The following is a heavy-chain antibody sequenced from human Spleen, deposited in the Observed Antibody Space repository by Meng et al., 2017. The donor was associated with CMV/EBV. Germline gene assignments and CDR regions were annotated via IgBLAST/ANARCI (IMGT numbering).Heavy chain of an antibody. CDR1: GFTLRSFW. V-gene: IGHV3-7*01. D-gene: IGHD3-10*01. CDR3: ARGRLGHVILRGVLYFES. Sequence: GKSLKISCAASGFTLRSFWMNWVRQAPGKGLEWVANINQDGSEKYYVDSVEGRFTISRDIAKNSLYLQMNSLRAEDTAVYYCARGRLGHVILRGVLYFESWGQGTLVTVSS. CDR2: INQDGSEK. J-gene: IGHJ4*02.